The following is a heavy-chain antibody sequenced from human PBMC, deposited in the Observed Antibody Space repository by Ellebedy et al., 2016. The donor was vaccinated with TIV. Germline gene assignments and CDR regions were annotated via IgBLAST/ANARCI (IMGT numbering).Heavy chain of an antibody. CDR1: GYTFTSYY. J-gene: IGHJ6*03. Sequence: ASVKVSCXASGYTFTSYYMHWVRQAPGQGLEWMGIINPSGGSTSYAQKFQGRVTMTRDTSTSTVYMELSSLRSEDTAVYYCASSVIAARPYYYYYYMDVWGKGTTVTVSS. CDR3: ASSVIAARPYYYYYYMDV. V-gene: IGHV1-46*01. CDR2: INPSGGST. D-gene: IGHD6-6*01.